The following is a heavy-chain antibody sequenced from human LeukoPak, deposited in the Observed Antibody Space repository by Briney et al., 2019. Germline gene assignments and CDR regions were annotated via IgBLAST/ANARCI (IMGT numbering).Heavy chain of an antibody. CDR2: INWNGGST. CDR1: GFTFDDYG. J-gene: IGHJ4*02. V-gene: IGHV3-20*04. CDR3: ARSPEYQLLPDY. Sequence: GGYLRLSCAASGFTFDDYGMSWVRQAPGKGLEWVSGINWNGGSTGYADSVKGRFTISRDNAKNSLYLQMNSLRAEDTALYYCARSPEYQLLPDYWGQGTLVTVSS. D-gene: IGHD2-2*01.